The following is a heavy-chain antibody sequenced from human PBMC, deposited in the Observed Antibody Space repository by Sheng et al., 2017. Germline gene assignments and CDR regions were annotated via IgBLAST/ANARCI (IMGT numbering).Heavy chain of an antibody. CDR3: AAEYSSSSRRFDP. Sequence: QVQLVQSGAEVKKPGSSVKVSCKASGGTFSSYTISWVRQAPGQGLEWMGRIIPILGIANYAQKFQGRVTITADKSTSTAYMELSSLRSEDTAVYYCAAEYSSSSRRFDPWGQGTLVTVSS. D-gene: IGHD6-6*01. CDR2: IIPILGIA. CDR1: GGTFSSYT. J-gene: IGHJ5*02. V-gene: IGHV1-69*02.